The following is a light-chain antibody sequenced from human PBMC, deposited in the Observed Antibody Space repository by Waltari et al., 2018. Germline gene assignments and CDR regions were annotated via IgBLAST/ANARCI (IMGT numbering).Light chain of an antibody. V-gene: IGKV4-1*01. CDR1: PSVLYRSNNKNY. Sequence: IVMTQSPKSLAVSLGERATINCKSSPSVLYRSNNKNYLAWYQQKPGQPPKLLIYWASTRESGVPDRFSGSGSGTDFTLTISSLQAEDVAVYYCQQYYSTPPMHTFGQGTKLEIK. CDR2: WAS. CDR3: QQYYSTPPMHT. J-gene: IGKJ2*01.